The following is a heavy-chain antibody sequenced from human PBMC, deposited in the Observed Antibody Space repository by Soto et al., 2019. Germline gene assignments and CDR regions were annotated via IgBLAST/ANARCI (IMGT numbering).Heavy chain of an antibody. D-gene: IGHD2-15*01. V-gene: IGHV4-59*08. CDR2: FYYRGGT. Sequence: QVQLQESGPGLVRPAETLSLSCTVSGGSISTYYWSWIRQPPGKGLEWCASFYYRGGTTYNPSLKSRVTISLDTSKNQLSLDLYSVTAADTAMYYCARHRWIKDVVPYDAFDIWAQGTMVTVSS. CDR1: GGSISTYY. J-gene: IGHJ3*02. CDR3: ARHRWIKDVVPYDAFDI.